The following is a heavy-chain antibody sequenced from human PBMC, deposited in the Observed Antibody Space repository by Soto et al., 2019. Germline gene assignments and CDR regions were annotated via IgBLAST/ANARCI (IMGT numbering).Heavy chain of an antibody. Sequence: SVKVSCKASGGTFSSYTISWVRQAPGQGLEWMGRIIPILGIANYAQKFQGRVTITADKSTSTAYMELSSLRSEDTAVYYCARLGYCSGGSCYIGDYWGQGTLVTVSS. J-gene: IGHJ4*02. CDR1: GGTFSSYT. D-gene: IGHD2-15*01. V-gene: IGHV1-69*02. CDR2: IIPILGIA. CDR3: ARLGYCSGGSCYIGDY.